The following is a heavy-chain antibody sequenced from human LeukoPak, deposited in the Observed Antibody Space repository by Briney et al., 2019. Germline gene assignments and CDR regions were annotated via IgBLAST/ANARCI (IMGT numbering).Heavy chain of an antibody. Sequence: SETLSLTCTVSGDSISNSNYYWGWIRQPPGKGLEWIGSIYYSGSTYYNPSLKSRVTISVDTSKNQFSLKLSSVTAADTAVYYCARHRWRDYGSGSYNWFDPWGQGTLVTVSS. CDR3: ARHRWRDYGSGSYNWFDP. D-gene: IGHD3-10*01. J-gene: IGHJ5*02. V-gene: IGHV4-39*01. CDR2: IYYSGST. CDR1: GDSISNSNYY.